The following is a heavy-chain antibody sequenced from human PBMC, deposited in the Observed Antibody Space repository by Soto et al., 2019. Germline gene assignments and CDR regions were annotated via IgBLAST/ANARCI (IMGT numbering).Heavy chain of an antibody. CDR2: IYYSGTT. CDR1: GGSVSDKTYY. J-gene: IGHJ4*02. D-gene: IGHD4-17*01. CDR3: ARTTAVPNTLRSRYYFDY. Sequence: QVQLQESGPGLLKPSETLSLTCSVSGGSVSDKTYYWSWIRQPAGKELEWIGYIYYSGTTNYNPSLKSRVTISVDTSKNQFSLRLSSVTAADTALYYCARTTAVPNTLRSRYYFDYWGQGTLVTVSS. V-gene: IGHV4-61*01.